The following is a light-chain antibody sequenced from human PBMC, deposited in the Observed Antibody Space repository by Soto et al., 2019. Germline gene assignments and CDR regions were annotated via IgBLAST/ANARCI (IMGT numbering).Light chain of an antibody. CDR3: QQYYSTPYT. V-gene: IGKV4-1*01. J-gene: IGKJ2*01. Sequence: DIVMTQSPDSLAVSLGERATINCKSSQSVLYSSNNKNYLAWYQQKPGQPPNLLIYWASTRESGVPDRFSGSGSGTDFTLTISSLQAEDVAVYYCQQYYSTPYTFGQGTTLEIK. CDR1: QSVLYSSNNKNY. CDR2: WAS.